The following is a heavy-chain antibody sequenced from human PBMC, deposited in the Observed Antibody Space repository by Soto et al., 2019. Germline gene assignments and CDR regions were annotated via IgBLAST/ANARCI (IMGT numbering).Heavy chain of an antibody. CDR1: GYTFTSYA. J-gene: IGHJ4*02. D-gene: IGHD6-19*01. CDR2: INAGNGNT. V-gene: IGHV1-3*01. Sequence: ASVKVSCKASGYTFTSYAMRWVRQAPGQRLEWMGWINAGNGNTKYSQKFQGRVTITRDTSASTAYMELSSLRSEDTAVYYCARRSSSGWYYFDYWGQGTLVTVSS. CDR3: ARRSSSGWYYFDY.